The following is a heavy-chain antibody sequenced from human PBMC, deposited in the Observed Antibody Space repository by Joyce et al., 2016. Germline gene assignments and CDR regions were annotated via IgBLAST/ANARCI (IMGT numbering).Heavy chain of an antibody. CDR3: GSVFEY. CDR2: VDSDGSGT. V-gene: IGHV3-74*01. Sequence: EVQLVESGGGLLQPGGSPGLPCAASGFTFTNYWMPWVRKAPGKGMVWVARVDSDGSGTSYADSVKGRFTICRDNDKNVVYLQMNSLRIEDAAVYYSGSVFEYWGRGALVTVSS. J-gene: IGHJ4*02. CDR1: GFTFTNYW.